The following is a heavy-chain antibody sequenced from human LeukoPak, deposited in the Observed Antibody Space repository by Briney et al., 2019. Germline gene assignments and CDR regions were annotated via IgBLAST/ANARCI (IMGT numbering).Heavy chain of an antibody. D-gene: IGHD3-22*01. CDR3: ARGVSSGSNVDPFDS. V-gene: IGHV3-53*01. J-gene: IGHJ4*02. CDR2: MYSGGAT. Sequence: PGGSLRLSCAASGFIVSSNYMSWVRQAPGKGLEWVSVMYSGGATRYGNSVQGRFTISRDSSKNTLYLQMNSLRAEDTAVYYCARGVSSGSNVDPFDSWGQGTPVIVSS. CDR1: GFIVSSNY.